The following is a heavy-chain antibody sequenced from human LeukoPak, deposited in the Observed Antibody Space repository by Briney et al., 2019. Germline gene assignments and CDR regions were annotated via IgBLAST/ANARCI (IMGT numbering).Heavy chain of an antibody. J-gene: IGHJ4*02. CDR2: IYYSEST. Sequence: SETLSLTCTVSGGSISSSSYYWGWIRQPPGKGLEWIGSIYYSESTYYNPSLKSRVTISVDTSKNQFSLKLSSVTAADTAVYYCARSYYYGSGSYFLGYWGQGTLVTVSS. V-gene: IGHV4-39*01. D-gene: IGHD3-10*01. CDR3: ARSYYYGSGSYFLGY. CDR1: GGSISSSSYY.